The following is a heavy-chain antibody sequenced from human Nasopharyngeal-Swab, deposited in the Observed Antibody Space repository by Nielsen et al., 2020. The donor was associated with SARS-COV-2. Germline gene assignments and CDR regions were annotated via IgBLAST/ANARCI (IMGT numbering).Heavy chain of an antibody. Sequence: GESLKISCAASGFTFSDYYMSWIRQAPGKGLEWVSYISSSGSTIYYADSVKGRFTISRDNAKNSLYLQMNSQRAEDTAVYYCARDQAYYYDSSGYFFDYWGQGTLVTVSS. CDR3: ARDQAYYYDSSGYFFDY. CDR1: GFTFSDYY. CDR2: ISSSGSTI. D-gene: IGHD3-22*01. J-gene: IGHJ4*02. V-gene: IGHV3-11*01.